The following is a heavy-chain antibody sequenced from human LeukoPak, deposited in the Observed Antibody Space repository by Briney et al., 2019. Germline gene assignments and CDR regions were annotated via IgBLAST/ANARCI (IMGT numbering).Heavy chain of an antibody. D-gene: IGHD2-8*01. CDR2: IDPNSGGT. V-gene: IGHV1-2*02. Sequence: ASVKVSCKASGYTFTGYYMHWMRQAPGQGLEWMGWIDPNSGGTNYAQKFQGRVTMTRDTSISTAYMELSRLRSDDTAVYYCARVWPCTNGVCPDVFEYWGQGTLVTVSS. CDR1: GYTFTGYY. CDR3: ARVWPCTNGVCPDVFEY. J-gene: IGHJ4*02.